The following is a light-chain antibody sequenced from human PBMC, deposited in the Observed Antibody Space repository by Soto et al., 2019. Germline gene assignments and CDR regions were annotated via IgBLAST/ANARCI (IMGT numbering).Light chain of an antibody. CDR3: QQYYSTRWT. CDR1: QSVLYSSNNKNY. V-gene: IGKV4-1*01. Sequence: DIVLTQSPDSLAVSLGERATINCTSSQSVLYSSNNKNYLTWYQQRPGRPPKVLIHWASTRESGVPDRFSGSGSGTDFTLTISGLQAEDVAVYCCQQYYSTRWTFGQGTKVEIK. CDR2: WAS. J-gene: IGKJ1*01.